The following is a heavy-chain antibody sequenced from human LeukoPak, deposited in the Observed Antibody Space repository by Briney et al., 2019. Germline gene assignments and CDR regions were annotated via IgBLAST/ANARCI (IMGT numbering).Heavy chain of an antibody. V-gene: IGHV4-30-2*01. CDR3: ARIITILGVVAPDAFDI. CDR2: IYHSGST. CDR1: GGSISSGGYS. Sequence: SETLSLTCAVSGGSISSGGYSWSWIRQPPGKGLEWIGYIYHSGSTYYNPSLKSRVAISVDRSKNQFSLKLSSVTAADTAVYYCARIITILGVVAPDAFDIWGQGTMVTVSS. J-gene: IGHJ3*02. D-gene: IGHD3-3*01.